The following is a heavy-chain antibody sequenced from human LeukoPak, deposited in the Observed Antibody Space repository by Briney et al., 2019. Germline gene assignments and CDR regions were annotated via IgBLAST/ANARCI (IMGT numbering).Heavy chain of an antibody. Sequence: GGSLRLSCAASGFTFSSYAMSWVRQAPGKGLEWVSAISGSGGSTYYADSVKGRFTISRDNSKNTLYLQMNSLRAEDTAVYYCAKGAPDYYGSGSYVDYWGQGTLVAVSS. CDR3: AKGAPDYYGSGSYVDY. CDR1: GFTFSSYA. J-gene: IGHJ4*02. V-gene: IGHV3-23*01. D-gene: IGHD3-10*01. CDR2: ISGSGGST.